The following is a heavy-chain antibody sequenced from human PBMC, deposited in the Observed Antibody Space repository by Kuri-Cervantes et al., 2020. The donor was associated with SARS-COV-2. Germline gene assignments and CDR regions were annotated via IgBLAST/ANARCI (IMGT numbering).Heavy chain of an antibody. D-gene: IGHD3-10*01. J-gene: IGHJ3*02. Sequence: GESLKISCAASGFTFSSYDMHWVRQATGKGLEWVSAIGTAGDTYYPGSVKGRFTISRENAKNSLYLQMNSLRAEDTAVYYCAREALRGSGSYYNDPGAFDIWGQGTMVTVSS. V-gene: IGHV3-13*04. CDR1: GFTFSSYD. CDR2: IGTAGDT. CDR3: AREALRGSGSYYNDPGAFDI.